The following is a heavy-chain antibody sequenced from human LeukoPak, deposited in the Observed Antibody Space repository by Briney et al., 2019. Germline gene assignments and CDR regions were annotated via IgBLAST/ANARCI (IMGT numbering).Heavy chain of an antibody. V-gene: IGHV3-64D*06. CDR2: ISSNGGNT. J-gene: IGHJ6*02. D-gene: IGHD2-15*01. CDR1: GFTFSGYA. Sequence: GGSLRLSCSASGFTFSGYAMHWVRQAPGKGLEYVSGISSNGGNTHYADSVKGRFTISRDNSKYTLYLQMSSLRADDTAVYYCVKAPGYCSGGRCYEKYYFGLDVWGQGTTVTVSS. CDR3: VKAPGYCSGGRCYEKYYFGLDV.